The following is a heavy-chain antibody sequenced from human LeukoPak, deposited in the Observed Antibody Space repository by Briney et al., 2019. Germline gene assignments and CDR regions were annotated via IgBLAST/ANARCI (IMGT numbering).Heavy chain of an antibody. CDR2: IYTSGST. J-gene: IGHJ5*02. D-gene: IGHD3-3*01. V-gene: IGHV4-61*02. CDR1: GGSFSSGSYY. CDR3: AGVILRFLEWSFDP. Sequence: PSETLSLTCTVSGGSFSSGSYYWSWIRQPAGKGLEWIGRIYTSGSTNYNPSLKSRVTISVDTSKNQFSLKLSSVTAADTAVYYCAGVILRFLEWSFDPWGQGTLVTVSS.